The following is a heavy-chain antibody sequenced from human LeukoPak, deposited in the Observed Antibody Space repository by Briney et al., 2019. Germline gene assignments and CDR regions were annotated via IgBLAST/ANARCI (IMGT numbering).Heavy chain of an antibody. CDR2: ISYDGSNK. V-gene: IGHV3-30*04. Sequence: GRSLRLSCAASGFTFSNYPIHWVRQAPGKGLEWVAVISYDGSNKYYADSVKGRFTISRDNSKNTLYLQMNSLRAEDTAVYYCARRASTERGHSYGLDYWGQGTLVTVSS. CDR1: GFTFSNYP. D-gene: IGHD5-18*01. CDR3: ARRASTERGHSYGLDY. J-gene: IGHJ4*02.